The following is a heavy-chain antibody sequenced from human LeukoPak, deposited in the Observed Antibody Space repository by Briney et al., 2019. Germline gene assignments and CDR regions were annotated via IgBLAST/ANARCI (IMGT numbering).Heavy chain of an antibody. V-gene: IGHV7-4-1*02. J-gene: IGHJ6*02. CDR3: ARGRPFYYYYYGMDV. Sequence: GASVKVSCKASGYTFTSYAMNWVRQAPGQGLEWMGWINTNTGNPTYAQGFTGRSVFSLDTSVSTAYLQISSLKAEDTAVYYCARGRPFYYYYYGMDVWGQGTTVTVSS. CDR2: INTNTGNP. D-gene: IGHD6-6*01. CDR1: GYTFTSYA.